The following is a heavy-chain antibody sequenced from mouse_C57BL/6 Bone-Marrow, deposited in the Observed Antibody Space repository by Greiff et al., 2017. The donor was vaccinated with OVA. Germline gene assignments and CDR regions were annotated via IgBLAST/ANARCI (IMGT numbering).Heavy chain of an antibody. CDR3: AKGYCGSSAAWFAY. V-gene: IGHV1-50*01. D-gene: IGHD1-1*01. Sequence: QVHVKQPGAELVKPGASVKLSCKASGYTFTSYWMQWVKQRPGQGLEWIGEIDPSDSYTNYNQKFKGKATLTVDTSSSTAYMQLSSLTSEDSAVYYCAKGYCGSSAAWFAYWGQGTLVTVSA. J-gene: IGHJ3*01. CDR2: IDPSDSYT. CDR1: GYTFTSYW.